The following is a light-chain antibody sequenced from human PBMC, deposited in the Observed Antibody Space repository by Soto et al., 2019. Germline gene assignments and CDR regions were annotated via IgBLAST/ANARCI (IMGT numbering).Light chain of an antibody. CDR3: QQSSSSPPIT. V-gene: IGKV1-39*01. Sequence: DIQLTQSPSSLSASLGDRVTISCRASQNIDNYLHWYQQKSRKAPTVLIYAASVLRDGVPSRFSGSGFGTEFTLTINNLQPEDFATSYCQQSSSSPPITFGQGTRLDI. CDR1: QNIDNY. CDR2: AAS. J-gene: IGKJ5*01.